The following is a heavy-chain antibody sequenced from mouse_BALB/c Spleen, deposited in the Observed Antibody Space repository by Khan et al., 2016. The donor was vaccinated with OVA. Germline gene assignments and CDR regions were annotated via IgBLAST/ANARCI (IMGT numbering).Heavy chain of an antibody. CDR2: ITNSGST. CDR1: GYSITRDYA. V-gene: IGHV3-2*02. D-gene: IGHD4-1*01. J-gene: IGHJ4*01. Sequence: EVQLQESGPGLVKPSQSLSLTCTVTGYSITRDYAWNWIRQFPGNKLEWMGYITNSGSTNYNPSLKSRISITRDTSKNQFFLQLNSLTTEDTATYYCASELGRYYAMDYWGQGTSVTVSS. CDR3: ASELGRYYAMDY.